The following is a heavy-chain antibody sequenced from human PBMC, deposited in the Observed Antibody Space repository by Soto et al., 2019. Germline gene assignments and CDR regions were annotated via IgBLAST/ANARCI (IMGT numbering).Heavy chain of an antibody. CDR1: GFTFSSYV. V-gene: IGHV3-30*18. CDR2: ISYDGSEK. Sequence: QVQLVESGGGVVQPGRSLRLSCAASGFTFSSYVMHWVRQAPGKGLEWVTLISYDGSEKYYADSVRGRFTISRDNSKNTLYLQMSSLRAEDTAVYYCAKAGEEQLLDYYYYMYVWGKGTTVTVSS. J-gene: IGHJ6*03. D-gene: IGHD2-2*01. CDR3: AKAGEEQLLDYYYYMYV.